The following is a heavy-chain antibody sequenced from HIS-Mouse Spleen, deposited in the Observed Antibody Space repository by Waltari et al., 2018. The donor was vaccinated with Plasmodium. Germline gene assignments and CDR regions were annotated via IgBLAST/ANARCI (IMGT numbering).Heavy chain of an antibody. CDR2: IYTSGST. V-gene: IGHV4-4*07. CDR3: ARGPAAAGNWRHYGMDV. CDR1: GGSLSSYY. Sequence: QVQLQESGPGLVKPSETLSLTCTVSGGSLSSYYWSWIRQPAGKGLEWIGRIYTSGSTNYNPSLKSRVTMSVDTSKNQFSLKLSSVTAADTAVYYCARGPAAAGNWRHYGMDVWGQGTTVTVSS. D-gene: IGHD6-13*01. J-gene: IGHJ6*02.